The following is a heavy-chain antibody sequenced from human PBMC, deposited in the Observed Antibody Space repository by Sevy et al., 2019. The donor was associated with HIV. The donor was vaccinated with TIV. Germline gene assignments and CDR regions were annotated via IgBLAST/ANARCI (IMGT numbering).Heavy chain of an antibody. CDR1: GGSISDYY. CDR2: IYISGST. CDR3: ALGPQSCNSVSCYSALS. D-gene: IGHD2-15*01. V-gene: IGHV4-4*07. Sequence: SETLSLTCTVSGGSISDYYWTWIRQPAGKGLEWLGRIYISGSTEYNPSLKSRVSMSLDTSKNTFSLKLTSMTAADTALYYCALGPQSCNSVSCYSALSWGQGILVTVSS. J-gene: IGHJ4*02.